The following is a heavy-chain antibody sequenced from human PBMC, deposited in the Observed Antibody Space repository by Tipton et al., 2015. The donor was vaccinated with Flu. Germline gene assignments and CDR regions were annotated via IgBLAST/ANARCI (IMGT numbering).Heavy chain of an antibody. D-gene: IGHD3-3*01. V-gene: IGHV4-34*01. CDR3: ARFLRLRFLEWLLYRGAFDI. Sequence: TLSLTCAVYGGSFSGYYWSWIRQPPGKGLEWIGEINHSGSTNYNPSLKSRVTISVDTSKNQFSLKLSSVTAADTAVYYCARFLRLRFLEWLLYRGAFDIWGQGQWSPSLQ. CDR1: GGSFSGYY. J-gene: IGHJ3*02. CDR2: INHSGST.